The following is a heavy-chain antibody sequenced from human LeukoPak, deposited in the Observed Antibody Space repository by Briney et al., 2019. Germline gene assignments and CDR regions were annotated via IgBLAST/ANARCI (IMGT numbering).Heavy chain of an antibody. Sequence: PGGSLRLSCAASGFTFSNYWMNWVRQAPGKGLEWVANIKQDGSEKYYVDSVKGRFTISRDNAQNSLFLQMNSLRAEDTAVYYCARGLAAAGTFDYWGQGTLVTVSS. CDR1: GFTFSNYW. J-gene: IGHJ4*02. V-gene: IGHV3-7*04. CDR3: ARGLAAAGTFDY. CDR2: IKQDGSEK. D-gene: IGHD6-13*01.